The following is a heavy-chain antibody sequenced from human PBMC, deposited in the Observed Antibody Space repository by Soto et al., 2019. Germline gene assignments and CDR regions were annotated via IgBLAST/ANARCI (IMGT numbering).Heavy chain of an antibody. J-gene: IGHJ4*02. V-gene: IGHV3-23*01. CDR2: ITASDDST. CDR3: AEGEGPAVSSAFY. CDR1: GFTFSDYA. Sequence: EVQLLESGGGLVQPGGSLTLSCAASGFTFSDYAMTWVRQAPGKGLEWVSGITASDDSTYYADSVKGRFTIARDNSKNTLEQQMNRLGTEETALYCGAEGEGPAVSSAFYWGQGTLGTVAS. D-gene: IGHD6-19*01.